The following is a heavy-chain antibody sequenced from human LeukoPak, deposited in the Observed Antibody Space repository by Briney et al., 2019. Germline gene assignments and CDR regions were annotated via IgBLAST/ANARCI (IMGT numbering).Heavy chain of an antibody. D-gene: IGHD3-10*01. CDR2: IYTSGST. J-gene: IGHJ6*03. Sequence: SQTLSLTCTVSGGSISSGSYYWGWIRQPAGKGLEWIGRIYTSGSTNYNPSLKSRVTISVDTSKNQFSLKLSSVTAADTAVYYCAREDYYGSGSHMDVWGKGTTVTVSS. CDR3: AREDYYGSGSHMDV. CDR1: GGSISSGSYY. V-gene: IGHV4-61*02.